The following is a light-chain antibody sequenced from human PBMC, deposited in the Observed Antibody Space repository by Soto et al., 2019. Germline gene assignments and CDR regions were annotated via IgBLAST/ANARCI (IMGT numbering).Light chain of an antibody. CDR3: HQYYDRVPT. CDR1: QSISSY. J-gene: IGKJ3*01. Sequence: DIQMTQSPSSLSASVGDRVTITCRASQSISSYLNWYQQKPGKAPKLLIYAASSLQSGVPSRFSGSGSGTDFTLTISSLQPEDVAVYYCHQYYDRVPTFGPGTKVDFK. V-gene: IGKV1-39*01. CDR2: AAS.